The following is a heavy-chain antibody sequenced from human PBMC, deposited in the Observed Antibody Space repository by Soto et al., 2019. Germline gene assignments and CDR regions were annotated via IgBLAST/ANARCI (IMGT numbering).Heavy chain of an antibody. CDR3: VINSRIGSTCSGHDSIDY. CDR2: IIPLLNTA. D-gene: IGHD2-15*01. Sequence: EASEKVSCKTPGGTFRSDTITWVRQAPGQGLERKGRIIPLLNTADYAQKFQGRVTITADKSTGTAYIEMNSLRSKDTAIYYCVINSRIGSTCSGHDSIDYWGQGTLVTVSS. V-gene: IGHV1-69*08. CDR1: GGTFRSDT. J-gene: IGHJ4*02.